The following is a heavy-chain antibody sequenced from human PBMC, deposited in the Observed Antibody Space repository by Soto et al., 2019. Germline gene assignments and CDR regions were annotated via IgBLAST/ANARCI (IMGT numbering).Heavy chain of an antibody. J-gene: IGHJ4*02. V-gene: IGHV4-31*03. CDR1: GGSITSGGYC. D-gene: IGHD3-10*01. Sequence: QVQLQESGPGLVKPSQTLSLTCTVSGGSITSGGYCWTWIRQHPVKGLEWMGHVYYSGSTSYNPSLKRRVTISIDTSKNQFSPKLTSVTAADTAVYYCARDGDYFGSGSPPLLSKWGQGTLVTVSS. CDR3: ARDGDYFGSGSPPLLSK. CDR2: VYYSGST.